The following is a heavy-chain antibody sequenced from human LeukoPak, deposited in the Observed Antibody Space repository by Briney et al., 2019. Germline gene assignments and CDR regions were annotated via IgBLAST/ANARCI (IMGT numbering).Heavy chain of an antibody. Sequence: PSETLSLTCTVSGYSISSGYYWGWIRQPPGKGLEWIGSIYYSGSTYYNPSLKSRVTISVDTSKNQFSLKLSSVTAADTAVYYCARDATYCGGDCYFFAQRDDAFDIWGQGTMVTVSS. V-gene: IGHV4-38-2*02. CDR3: ARDATYCGGDCYFFAQRDDAFDI. CDR2: IYYSGST. D-gene: IGHD2-21*02. J-gene: IGHJ3*02. CDR1: GYSISSGYY.